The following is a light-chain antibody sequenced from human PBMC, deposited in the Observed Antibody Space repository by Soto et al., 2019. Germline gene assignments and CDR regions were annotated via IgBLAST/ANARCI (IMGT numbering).Light chain of an antibody. Sequence: DIQMTQSPSSLPASVGDRVTITCRASQSISSYLNWYQQKPGKAPKLLIYAASSLQSGVPSRFSGSGSGTNFTLTISSLQPEDFATYYCQQSYSTLPYTFGQGTKLEIK. CDR2: AAS. CDR3: QQSYSTLPYT. V-gene: IGKV1-39*01. CDR1: QSISSY. J-gene: IGKJ2*01.